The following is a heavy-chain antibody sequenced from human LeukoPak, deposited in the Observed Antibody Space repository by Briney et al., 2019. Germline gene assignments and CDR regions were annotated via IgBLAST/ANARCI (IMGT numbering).Heavy chain of an antibody. D-gene: IGHD3-16*01. J-gene: IGHJ6*03. CDR3: ARGGYEYYYMDV. CDR2: IYTSGST. V-gene: IGHV4-4*07. Sequence: SETLSLTCTVAGGSINNYYWTWIRQPAGKGLEWIGRIYTSGSTNYNPSLKSRVTMSVDTSKSQFSLKLSSVTAADTAVYYCARGGYEYYYMDVWGKGTTVTVSS. CDR1: GGSINNYY.